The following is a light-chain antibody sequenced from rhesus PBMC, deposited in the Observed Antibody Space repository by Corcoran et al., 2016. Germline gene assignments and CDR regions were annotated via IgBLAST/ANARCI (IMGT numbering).Light chain of an antibody. CDR1: QSVSSR. CDR2: GAS. J-gene: IGKJ2*01. Sequence: EIVMTQSPATLSLSPGERATLSCRASQSVSSRLAWYKQKPGPGPRLLIYGASRRVTGIPDRFSGSGSGTDFTLTISSLEPEDVAVYFCQQESNWSYSFGQGTKVEIK. V-gene: IGKV3-17*02. CDR3: QQESNWSYS.